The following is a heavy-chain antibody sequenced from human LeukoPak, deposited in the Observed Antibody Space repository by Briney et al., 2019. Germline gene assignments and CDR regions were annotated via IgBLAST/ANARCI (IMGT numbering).Heavy chain of an antibody. V-gene: IGHV4-39*01. CDR3: ARHRIWGTPLKGELRYFDWLLENHH. D-gene: IGHD3-9*01. Sequence: SETLSLTCTVSGGSISSSSCYWGWIRQPPGKGLEWIGSIYYSGSTYYNPSLKSRVTISVDTPKNQFSLKLSSVTAADTAVYYCARHRIWGTPLKGELRYFDWLLENHHWGQGTLVTVSS. CDR1: GGSISSSSCY. CDR2: IYYSGST. J-gene: IGHJ5*02.